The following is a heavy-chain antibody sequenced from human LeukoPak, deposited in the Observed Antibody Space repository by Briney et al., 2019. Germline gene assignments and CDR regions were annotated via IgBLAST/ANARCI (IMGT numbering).Heavy chain of an antibody. J-gene: IGHJ4*02. D-gene: IGHD3-10*01. CDR2: MNPNSGNT. V-gene: IGHV1-8*01. CDR1: GYTFTSYD. CDR3: ARGERVVRGALDYYFDY. Sequence: ASVKVSCKASGYTFTSYDINWVRQATGQGLEWMGWMNPNSGNTGYAQKFQGRVTMTRNTSISTAYMELSSLRSEDTAVYYCARGERVVRGALDYYFDYWGQGTRVTVSS.